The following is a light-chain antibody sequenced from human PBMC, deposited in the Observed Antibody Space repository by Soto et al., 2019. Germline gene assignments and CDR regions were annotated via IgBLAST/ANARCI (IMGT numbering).Light chain of an antibody. J-gene: IGLJ2*01. CDR2: DTS. V-gene: IGLV7-46*01. CDR1: TGAVTSGHY. CDR3: LLSYSGARLVV. Sequence: QAVVTQEPSLTVSPGGTVTLTCGSSTGAVTSGHYPYWFQQKPGQAPRTLIYDTSNKHSWTPARSSGSLLGGKAALTLSGAQPEDEAEYYCLLSYSGARLVVFGGGTKVTVL.